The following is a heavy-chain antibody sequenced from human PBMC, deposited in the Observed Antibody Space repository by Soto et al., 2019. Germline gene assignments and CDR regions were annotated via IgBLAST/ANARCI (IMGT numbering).Heavy chain of an antibody. D-gene: IGHD3-3*01. CDR2: ITSSSSTI. J-gene: IGHJ4*02. CDR1: GFSFNSYN. V-gene: IGHV3-48*02. Sequence: EVQLVESGGGLVKPGGSLRLSCAASGFSFNSYNINWVRQTPGKGLEWVSCITSSSSTIYYADSVKGRFTISRDNAKNSLYLQMNSLRDEDTAVYYCARGPTIFGVVRFDYWGQGTLVTVSS. CDR3: ARGPTIFGVVRFDY.